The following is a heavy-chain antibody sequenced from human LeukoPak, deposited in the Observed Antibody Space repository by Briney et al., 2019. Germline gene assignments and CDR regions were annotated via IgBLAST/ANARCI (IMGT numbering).Heavy chain of an antibody. J-gene: IGHJ3*02. V-gene: IGHV3-21*01. D-gene: IGHD2-2*01. CDR2: ISSSSSYI. CDR3: ARDLTWTRGAFDI. Sequence: GGSLRLSCAASEFTFTGYPMNWVRQAPGKGLEWVSSISSSSSYIYYADSVKGRFTISRDNAKNSLYLQMNSLRAEDTAVYYCARDLTWTRGAFDIWGQGTMVTVSS. CDR1: EFTFTGYP.